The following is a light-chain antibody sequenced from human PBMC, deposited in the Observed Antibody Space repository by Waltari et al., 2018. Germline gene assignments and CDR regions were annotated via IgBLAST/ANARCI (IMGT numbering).Light chain of an antibody. V-gene: IGLV2-14*03. Sequence: QSALTQPASVSGSPGQSITISCTGTSSDVGSYDYVSWYQQHPGKAPKLMIYDVNNRPSGVSSRFSGSKSGNTASLTISGLQAEDEADYYCNSYTTSSTRVFGGGTKLTVL. CDR1: SSDVGSYDY. CDR2: DVN. J-gene: IGLJ3*02. CDR3: NSYTTSSTRV.